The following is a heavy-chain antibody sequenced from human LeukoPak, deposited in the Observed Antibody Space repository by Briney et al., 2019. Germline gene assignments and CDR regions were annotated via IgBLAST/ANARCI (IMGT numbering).Heavy chain of an antibody. CDR1: GFIVSSNY. D-gene: IGHD4-23*01. CDR3: AGADYGGTPYYYYYMDV. J-gene: IGHJ6*03. V-gene: IGHV3-53*01. CDR2: IDSGGST. Sequence: GGSLTLSCAASGFIVSSNYMSGVRQARGKGREWGSVIDSGGSTYYADSVKGRFTISRDNSKNTLYLQMNSLRAEDTAVYYCAGADYGGTPYYYYYMDVWGKGTTVTVSS.